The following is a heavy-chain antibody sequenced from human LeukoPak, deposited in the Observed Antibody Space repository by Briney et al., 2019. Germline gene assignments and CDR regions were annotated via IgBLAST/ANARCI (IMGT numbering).Heavy chain of an antibody. CDR3: ARVNYYDSSGYYSGVYFDY. J-gene: IGHJ4*02. CDR2: IITIFGTA. CDR1: GGTLSSYA. Sequence: SVKVSCKASGGTLSSYAISWVRQAPGQGLEWMARIITIFGTANYAQKFQGRVTITTDESTSTAYMELSSLRSEDTAVYYCARVNYYDSSGYYSGVYFDYWGQGTLVTVSS. V-gene: IGHV1-69*05. D-gene: IGHD3-22*01.